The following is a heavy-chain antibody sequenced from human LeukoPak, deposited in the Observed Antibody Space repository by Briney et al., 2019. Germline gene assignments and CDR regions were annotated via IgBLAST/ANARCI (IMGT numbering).Heavy chain of an antibody. CDR2: ISWNSGSI. CDR1: GFTFDDYA. J-gene: IGHJ6*02. D-gene: IGHD3-3*01. Sequence: GGSLRLSCAASGFTFDDYAMHWVRQAPGKGLEWVSGISWNSGSIGYADSVKGRFTISRDNAKNSLYLQMNSLRAEDTASYYCAKVRYYYYGMDVWGQGTTVTVSS. CDR3: AKVRYYYYGMDV. V-gene: IGHV3-9*01.